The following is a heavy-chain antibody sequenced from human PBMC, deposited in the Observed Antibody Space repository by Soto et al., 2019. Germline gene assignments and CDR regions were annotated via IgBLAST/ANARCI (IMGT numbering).Heavy chain of an antibody. CDR2: FYSGGRT. Sequence: GGSLRLSCAASGFTASSTYMSWVPQAPGKGRDWAPVFYSGGRTYYADSVKGRFTISRDNSKNTLYLQMNSLRAEDTAVYYCARDRTLYGSGRVYYYYMDVWGKGTTVTVSS. V-gene: IGHV3-66*01. J-gene: IGHJ6*03. D-gene: IGHD3-10*01. CDR1: GFTASSTY. CDR3: ARDRTLYGSGRVYYYYMDV.